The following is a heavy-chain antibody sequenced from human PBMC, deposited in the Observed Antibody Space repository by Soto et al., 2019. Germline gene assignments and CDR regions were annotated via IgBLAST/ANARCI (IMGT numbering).Heavy chain of an antibody. CDR3: ASQYCGGGSCYPYYYYGMDV. CDR2: IWYDGSNK. Sequence: QVPLVESGGGVVQPGRSLRLSCAASGFTFSSYGMHWVRQAPGKGLEWVAGIWYDGSNKYYADSVKGRFTISRDNSKPTRYMQMNSVRADATAVYYCASQYCGGGSCYPYYYYGMDVWGQGTTVTV. CDR1: GFTFSSYG. D-gene: IGHD2-15*01. V-gene: IGHV3-33*01. J-gene: IGHJ6*02.